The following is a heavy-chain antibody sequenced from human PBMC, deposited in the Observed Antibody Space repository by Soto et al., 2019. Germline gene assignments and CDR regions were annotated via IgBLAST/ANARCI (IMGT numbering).Heavy chain of an antibody. CDR2: ISYDGSNK. CDR3: AKVFQRWLSTSADY. V-gene: IGHV3-30*18. CDR1: GFTFSSYG. J-gene: IGHJ4*02. Sequence: GSLRLSCAAAGFTFSSYGMHWVRQAPGKGLEWVAVISYDGSNKYYADSVKGRFTISRDNSKNTLYLQMNSLRAEDTAVYYCAKVFQRWLSTSADYWGQATLVTVSS. D-gene: IGHD2-21*01.